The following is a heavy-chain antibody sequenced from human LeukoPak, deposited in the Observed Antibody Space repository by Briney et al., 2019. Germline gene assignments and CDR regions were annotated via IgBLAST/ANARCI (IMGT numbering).Heavy chain of an antibody. CDR2: INHSGST. CDR1: GGSFSGYY. CDR3: ARGGGGMRIYGKNWFDP. J-gene: IGHJ5*02. Sequence: SETLSLTCAVYGGSFSGYYRNWIRQPPGKGLEWIGEINHSGSTNYNPSLKSRVTISVDTSKNQFSLKLSSVTAADTAVYYCARGGGGMRIYGKNWFDPWGQGTLVTVSS. V-gene: IGHV4-34*01. D-gene: IGHD3-16*01.